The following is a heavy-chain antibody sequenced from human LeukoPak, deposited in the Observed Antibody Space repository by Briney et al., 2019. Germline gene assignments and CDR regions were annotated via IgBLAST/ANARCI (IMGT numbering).Heavy chain of an antibody. D-gene: IGHD5-18*01. CDR2: ISAYNGNT. CDR1: GYTFTGYG. CDR3: ARDHPFLDSYGPQNNWFDP. Sequence: ASVKVSCKASGYTFTGYGISWVRQAPGQGLEWMGWISAYNGNTNYAQKLQGRVTMTTDTSTSTAYMELRSLRSDDTAVYYCARDHPFLDSYGPQNNWFDPWGQGTLVTVSS. J-gene: IGHJ5*02. V-gene: IGHV1-18*01.